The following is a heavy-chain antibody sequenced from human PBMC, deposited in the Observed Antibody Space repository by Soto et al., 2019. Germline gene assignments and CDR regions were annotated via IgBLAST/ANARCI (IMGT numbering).Heavy chain of an antibody. J-gene: IGHJ4*02. CDR1: GGSFSGYD. CDR3: ARDKITGLFDY. Sequence: SETLSLTCAVYGGSFSGYDWSWIRQPPGKGLEWIGEINHSGSTNYNPSLKSRVTISVDTSKNQFSLKLTSVTAADTAVYYCARDKITGLFDYWGQGTLVT. V-gene: IGHV4-34*01. D-gene: IGHD2-8*02. CDR2: INHSGST.